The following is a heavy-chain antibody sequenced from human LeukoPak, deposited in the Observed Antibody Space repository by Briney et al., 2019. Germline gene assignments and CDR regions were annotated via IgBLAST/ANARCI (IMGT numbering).Heavy chain of an antibody. CDR3: ARSRESCTGGTCPGDY. V-gene: IGHV1-2*02. Sequence: GASVKVSCKASGYTFTAYYMHWVRQAPGQGLEWLGCINPNSDVTRYAQKFQGRVTMTRDTSISTVYMELSRLRPDDTAVYYCARSRESCTGGTCPGDYWGQGTRVTVSA. D-gene: IGHD2-8*02. CDR1: GYTFTAYY. J-gene: IGHJ4*02. CDR2: INPNSDVT.